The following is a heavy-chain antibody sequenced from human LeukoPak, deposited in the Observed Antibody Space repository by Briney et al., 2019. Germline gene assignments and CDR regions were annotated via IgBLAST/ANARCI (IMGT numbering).Heavy chain of an antibody. CDR1: GGSFSGYY. D-gene: IGHD3-9*01. Sequence: PSETLSLTCAVYGGSFSGYYWSWIRQPAGKGLEWIGYIYYSGSTNYNPSLKSRVTISVDTSKNQFSLKLSSVTAADTAVYYCARCPYDILTGYLFDYWGQGTLVTVSS. J-gene: IGHJ4*02. V-gene: IGHV4-59*08. CDR3: ARCPYDILTGYLFDY. CDR2: IYYSGST.